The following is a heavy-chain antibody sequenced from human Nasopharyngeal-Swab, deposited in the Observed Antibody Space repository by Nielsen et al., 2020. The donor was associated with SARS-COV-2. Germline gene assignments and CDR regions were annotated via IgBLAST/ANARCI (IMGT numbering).Heavy chain of an antibody. D-gene: IGHD1-26*01. Sequence: GESLKISCAASGFTFSSYAMSWFRQAPGKGLEWVGFIRSKAYGGTTEYAASVKGRFTISRDDSKSIAYLQMNSLKTEDTAVYYCTRRVGAVVGYWGQGTLVTVSS. CDR1: GFTFSSYA. J-gene: IGHJ4*02. V-gene: IGHV3-49*03. CDR2: IRSKAYGGTT. CDR3: TRRVGAVVGY.